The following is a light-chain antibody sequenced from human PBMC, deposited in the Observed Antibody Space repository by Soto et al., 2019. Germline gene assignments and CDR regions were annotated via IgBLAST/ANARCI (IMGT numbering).Light chain of an antibody. CDR3: QQLNSYPPT. CDR2: AAS. CDR1: QDISRY. V-gene: IGKV1-9*01. J-gene: IGKJ3*01. Sequence: DLQLTQSPSFLSASVGDRVTITCRASQDISRYLAWYQQQPGKAPDLLIYAASTLQSGVPSRFSGSGSGTEFTLTISSLQPEDFATYYCQQLNSYPPTVGPGTKVDI.